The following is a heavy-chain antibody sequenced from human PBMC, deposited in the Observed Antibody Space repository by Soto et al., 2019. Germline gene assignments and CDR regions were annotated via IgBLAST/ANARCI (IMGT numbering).Heavy chain of an antibody. CDR2: IYYSGST. D-gene: IGHD3-22*01. J-gene: IGHJ4*02. Sequence: QVQLQESGPGLVKPSQTLSLTCTVSGGSISSGGYYWSWIRQHPGKGLEWIGYIYYSGSTYYNPSLKSRVTISVDTYKNQFSLKMSSVTAADTAVYYCARVDYDSSGYYFFDYWGQGTLVTVSS. CDR1: GGSISSGGYY. V-gene: IGHV4-31*03. CDR3: ARVDYDSSGYYFFDY.